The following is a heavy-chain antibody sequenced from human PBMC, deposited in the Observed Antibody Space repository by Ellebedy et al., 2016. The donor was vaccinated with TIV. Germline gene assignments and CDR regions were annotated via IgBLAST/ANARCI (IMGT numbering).Heavy chain of an antibody. V-gene: IGHV3-23*01. CDR1: GFTFSGYA. D-gene: IGHD1-26*01. CDR3: AKDMVFGDGKWEIDV. J-gene: IGHJ6*02. Sequence: GESLKISCVASGFTFSGYAMSWVRQAPGKGLEWVSGINNGGRTTSYADSVKGRFTISRDNSRSTLYLQMNSLIAEDSAVYYCAKDMVFGDGKWEIDVWGQGTTVTVSS. CDR2: INNGGRTT.